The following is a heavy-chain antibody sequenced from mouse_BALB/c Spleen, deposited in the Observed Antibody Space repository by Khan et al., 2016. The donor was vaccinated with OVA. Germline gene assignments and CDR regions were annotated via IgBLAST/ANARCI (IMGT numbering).Heavy chain of an antibody. D-gene: IGHD1-1*02. J-gene: IGHJ3*01. CDR2: INSGGHYT. Sequence: EVKLVESGGDLVKTGGSLKLSCAASGFTFSTYGMSWVRQTPDKRLEWVATINSGGHYTYYIDSVKGRFTISRDNAKHILYLQMTSLRSEDTAMYYCARLAYYYNSEGFAYWGQGTLVTVSA. CDR3: ARLAYYYNSEGFAY. V-gene: IGHV5-6*01. CDR1: GFTFSTYG.